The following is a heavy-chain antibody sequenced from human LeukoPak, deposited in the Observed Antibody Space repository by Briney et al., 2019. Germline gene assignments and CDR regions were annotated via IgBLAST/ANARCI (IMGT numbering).Heavy chain of an antibody. CDR3: ARDETGYFDY. V-gene: IGHV3-21*01. Sequence: GGSLRLSCAASGFTFSNYEINWVRQAPGKGLEWVSSISSSSSYIYYADSVKGRFTISRDNAKNSLYLQMNSLRAEDTAVYYCARDETGYFDYWGQGTLVTVSS. CDR1: GFTFSNYE. J-gene: IGHJ4*02. CDR2: ISSSSSYI.